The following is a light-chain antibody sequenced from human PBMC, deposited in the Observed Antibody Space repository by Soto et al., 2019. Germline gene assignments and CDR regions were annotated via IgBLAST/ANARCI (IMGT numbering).Light chain of an antibody. CDR3: QQYSSWPLT. J-gene: IGKJ4*01. CDR2: GAS. Sequence: EIVMTQSPATLSVSPGERATLSCRASQSVCRNLAWYQQKPGQPPRLLLHGASIRATNIPARFSGSGSGTEFKLSVSSLQSEDVAAYYCQQYSSWPLTFGGGTKVEIK. CDR1: QSVCRN. V-gene: IGKV3-15*01.